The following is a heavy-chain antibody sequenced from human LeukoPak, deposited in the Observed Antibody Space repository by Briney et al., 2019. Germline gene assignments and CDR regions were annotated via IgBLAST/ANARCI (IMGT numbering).Heavy chain of an antibody. J-gene: IGHJ4*02. CDR3: VRDVSGSYSFDY. D-gene: IGHD1-26*01. CDR2: ISFDGSKQ. V-gene: IGHV3-30-3*01. CDR1: GFTFSSYG. Sequence: GGSLRRSCAASGFTFSSYGMHWVRQAPGKGPEWVAVISFDGSKQYYADSVKGRFTVSRDKSKNTLYLQLNSLRAEDTAVYYCVRDVSGSYSFDYWGQGALVTVSS.